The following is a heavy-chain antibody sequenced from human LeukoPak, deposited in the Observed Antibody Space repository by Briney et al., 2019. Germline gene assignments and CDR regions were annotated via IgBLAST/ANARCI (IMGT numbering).Heavy chain of an antibody. CDR1: GFTFSSYA. Sequence: GRSLRLSCAASGFTFSSYAMHWVRQAPGKGLEWVAVISYDGSNKYYADSVKGRFTISRENSKKTLYLQMNSLRAEDTAVYYCAREVAYCGGDCWGNYFDYWGQGTLVTVSS. CDR3: AREVAYCGGDCWGNYFDY. CDR2: ISYDGSNK. D-gene: IGHD2-21*02. V-gene: IGHV3-30-3*01. J-gene: IGHJ4*02.